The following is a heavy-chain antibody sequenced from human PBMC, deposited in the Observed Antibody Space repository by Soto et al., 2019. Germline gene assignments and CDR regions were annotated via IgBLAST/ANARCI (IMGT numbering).Heavy chain of an antibody. CDR3: ARGSQGSSSLLASYYDGIDV. CDR1: GYTFSNYD. D-gene: IGHD3-10*01. V-gene: IGHV1-3*01. CDR2: IGACSGNR. Sequence: GASVKVSCKASGYTFSNYDVYWVSQAPGQRLEWMGWIGACSGNRTFSQKFQGRLTITRDTPAITAYMELSSLRSEDTAVYYCARGSQGSSSLLASYYDGIDVWGQGTTVTVSS. J-gene: IGHJ6*02.